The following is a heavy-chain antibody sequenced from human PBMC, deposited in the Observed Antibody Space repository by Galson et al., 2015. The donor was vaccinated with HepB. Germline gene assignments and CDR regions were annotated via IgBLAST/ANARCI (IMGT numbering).Heavy chain of an antibody. CDR1: GFAFSTYG. CDR3: ARDGKPSTNSYAWFDP. D-gene: IGHD2-2*01. CDR2: IYYNGNSQ. V-gene: IGHV3-33*08. Sequence: SLRLSCAASGFAFSTYGMHWVRQAPGKGLEWVAVIYYNGNSQYYADSVEGRFTISRDNSKNTLYLQMGSLRVEDTAVYYCARDGKPSTNSYAWFDPWGQGTLVTVSS. J-gene: IGHJ5*02.